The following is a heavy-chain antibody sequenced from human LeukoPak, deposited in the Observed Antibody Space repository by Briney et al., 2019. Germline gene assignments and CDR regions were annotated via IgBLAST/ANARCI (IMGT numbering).Heavy chain of an antibody. V-gene: IGHV3-21*01. J-gene: IGHJ4*02. D-gene: IGHD6-6*01. CDR3: ASGSSSSGIGY. CDR1: GFTFDDYA. CDR2: ISSSSSYI. Sequence: GGSLRLSCAASGFTFDDYAMHWVRQAPGKGLEWVSSISSSSSYIYYADSVKGRFTISRDNAKNSLYLQMNSLRAEDTAVYYCASGSSSSGIGYWGQGTLVTVSS.